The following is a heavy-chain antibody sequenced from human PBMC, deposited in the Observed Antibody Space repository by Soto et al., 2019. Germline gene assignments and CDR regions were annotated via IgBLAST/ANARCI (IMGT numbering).Heavy chain of an antibody. Sequence: SETLSLTCDVSGDSFSGYFCNWLRQPPGTGLEWIGEISQVGRARYNPSLETRITISVDTSNTQFSLKLTSVTAADTAVYYCARGYGYFRQWGQGALVTVS. CDR2: ISQVGRA. J-gene: IGHJ4*02. D-gene: IGHD4-17*01. CDR3: ARGYGYFRQ. CDR1: GDSFSGYF. V-gene: IGHV4-34*01.